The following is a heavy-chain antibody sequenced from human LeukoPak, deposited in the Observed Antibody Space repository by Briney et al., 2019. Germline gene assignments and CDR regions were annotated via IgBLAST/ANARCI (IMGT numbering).Heavy chain of an antibody. CDR3: ARANMVHDAFDI. V-gene: IGHV3-53*04. J-gene: IGHJ3*02. D-gene: IGHD3-10*01. Sequence: GGSLRLSCAASGFTVSSSYMSWVRQAPGKGLEWVSVIYSGGSTYYADSVKGRFTIYRHNSKNTLYLQMNSLRAEDTAVYYCARANMVHDAFDIWGQGTMVTVSS. CDR1: GFTVSSSY. CDR2: IYSGGST.